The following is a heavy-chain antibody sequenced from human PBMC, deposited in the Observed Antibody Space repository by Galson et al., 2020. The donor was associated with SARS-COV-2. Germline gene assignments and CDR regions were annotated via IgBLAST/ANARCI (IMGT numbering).Heavy chain of an antibody. CDR2: IFSEHST. D-gene: IGHD3-10*01. Sequence: GESLKISCVASGFTFRSYAMTWVRQAPGKGLEWVSIIFSEHSTYYADSVKGRFTISRDNSKNTLYLQMNSLRTEDTAIYYCARSWTGAVFDYWGQVTPVTVSS. J-gene: IGHJ4*02. V-gene: IGHV3-23*03. CDR1: GFTFRSYA. CDR3: ARSWTGAVFDY.